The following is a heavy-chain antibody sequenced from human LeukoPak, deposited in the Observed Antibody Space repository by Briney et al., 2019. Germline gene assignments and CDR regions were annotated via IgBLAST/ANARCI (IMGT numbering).Heavy chain of an antibody. D-gene: IGHD6-19*01. CDR3: ASPAGVNPILGYSNGWYFRT. Sequence: PGGSLRLSCAASGFTFSSYGMNWVRQAPGKGLEWVSYISSSGSRIYFADSVKGRFTISRDNAKNSLYLQMNSLRAEDTAVYYCASPAGVNPILGYSNGWYFRTWGQGTLVTVSS. CDR2: ISSSGSRI. J-gene: IGHJ5*02. CDR1: GFTFSSYG. V-gene: IGHV3-48*04.